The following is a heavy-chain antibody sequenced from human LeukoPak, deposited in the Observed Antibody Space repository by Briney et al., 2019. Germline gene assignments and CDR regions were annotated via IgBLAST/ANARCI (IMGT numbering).Heavy chain of an antibody. V-gene: IGHV2-5*02. D-gene: IGHD3-10*01. Sequence: GPTLVKPTQTLTLTCSFSGLSLSSTGVGVGWIRQPPGKALEWLAIIYWDEDKRYSPSLKSRLTITKDTSKNQVVLTMTNMDPVDTATYYCVHRPYDDSDYAFDYWGQGTLVTVSS. CDR1: GLSLSSTGVG. CDR2: IYWDEDK. J-gene: IGHJ4*02. CDR3: VHRPYDDSDYAFDY.